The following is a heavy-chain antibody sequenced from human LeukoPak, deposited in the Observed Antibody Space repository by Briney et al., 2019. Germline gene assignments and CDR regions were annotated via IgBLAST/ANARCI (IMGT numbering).Heavy chain of an antibody. CDR1: GYTFTSYG. CDR3: ASLGSGYDILTGYYPFDY. V-gene: IGHV1-18*01. D-gene: IGHD3-9*01. CDR2: ISAYNGNT. Sequence: ASVKVSCKASGYTFTSYGISWVRQAPGQGLEWMGWISAYNGNTNYAQKLQGRVTMTTDTSTSTAYMELSRLRSDDTAMYYCASLGSGYDILTGYYPFDYWGQGTLVTVSS. J-gene: IGHJ4*02.